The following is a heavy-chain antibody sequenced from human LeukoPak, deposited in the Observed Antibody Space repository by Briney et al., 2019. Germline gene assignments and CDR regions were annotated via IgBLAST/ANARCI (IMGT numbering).Heavy chain of an antibody. Sequence: GGSLRLSCAASGFTFSSHAIHWFRQAPGKGLEWVSVISDDATKKWYADSVKGRFTVSRDNSRNTVYLQMSSLRADDTAVYYCAKPRSGVAHFDYWGQGTLATVSS. CDR3: AKPRSGVAHFDY. CDR1: GFTFSSHA. D-gene: IGHD3-3*01. CDR2: ISDDATKK. J-gene: IGHJ4*02. V-gene: IGHV3-30-3*02.